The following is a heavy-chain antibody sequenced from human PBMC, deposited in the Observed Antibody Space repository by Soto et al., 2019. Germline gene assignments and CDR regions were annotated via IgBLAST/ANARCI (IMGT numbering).Heavy chain of an antibody. CDR2: ISYDGSNK. CDR3: AKDSKVGGAFDI. CDR1: GFTFSSYG. V-gene: IGHV3-30*18. D-gene: IGHD3-16*01. J-gene: IGHJ3*02. Sequence: GGSLSLSCAASGFTFSSYGMHWVRQAPGKGLEWVAVISYDGSNKYYADSVKGRFTISRDNSKNTLYLQMNSLRAEDTAVYYCAKDSKVGGAFDIWGQGTMVTVSS.